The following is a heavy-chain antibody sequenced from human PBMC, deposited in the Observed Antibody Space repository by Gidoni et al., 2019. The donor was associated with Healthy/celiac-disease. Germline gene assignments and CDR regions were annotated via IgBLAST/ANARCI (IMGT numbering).Heavy chain of an antibody. CDR1: GGTFSSYA. D-gene: IGHD1-26*01. CDR2: IIPIFGTA. Sequence: QVQLVQSGAEVKKPGSSVKVSCKASGGTFSSYAISWVRQAPGQGLEWMGGIIPIFGTANYAQKFQGRVTITADESTSTAYMELSSLRSEDTAVYYCARPTTAFQVGATSSLAYYYYYGMDVWGQGTTVTVSS. V-gene: IGHV1-69*01. CDR3: ARPTTAFQVGATSSLAYYYYYGMDV. J-gene: IGHJ6*02.